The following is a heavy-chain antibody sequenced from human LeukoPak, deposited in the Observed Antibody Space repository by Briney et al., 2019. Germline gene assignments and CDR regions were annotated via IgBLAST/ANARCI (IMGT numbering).Heavy chain of an antibody. V-gene: IGHV1-69*04. D-gene: IGHD5-18*01. CDR2: IIPVLNIT. Sequence: SVTVSFKTSGGTFSISAITWVRQAPGQGLEWMGRIIPVLNITTYAQKFQGSVTITADTSTSTVYMELSSLRSEETAVYYCARDQGLTAPPPYGLDVWGQGTTVIVSS. J-gene: IGHJ6*02. CDR3: ARDQGLTAPPPYGLDV. CDR1: GGTFSISA.